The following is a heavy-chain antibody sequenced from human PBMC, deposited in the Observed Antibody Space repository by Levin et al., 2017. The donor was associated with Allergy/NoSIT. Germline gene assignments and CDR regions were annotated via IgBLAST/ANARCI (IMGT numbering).Heavy chain of an antibody. J-gene: IGHJ3*02. CDR2: LYYSGST. D-gene: IGHD6-13*01. CDR1: GASISSSTYF. Sequence: SETLSLTCTVSGASISSSTYFGGWIRQPPGTGLEWIGSLYYSGSTYYNPSLRSRVTISGDTSKNQFSLKLTSVTAADTAVYYCARLGQQLIRGNAFDIWGQGTMVTVSS. CDR3: ARLGQQLIRGNAFDI. V-gene: IGHV4-39*01.